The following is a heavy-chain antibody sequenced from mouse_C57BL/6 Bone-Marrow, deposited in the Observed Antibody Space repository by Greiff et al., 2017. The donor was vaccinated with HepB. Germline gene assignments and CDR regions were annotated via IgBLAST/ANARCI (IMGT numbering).Heavy chain of an antibody. Sequence: QVQLQQSGAELVKPGASVKISCKASGYAFSSYWMNWVKQRPGKGLEWIGQIYPGDGDTNYNGKFKGKATLTADKSSSTAYMQLSSLTSEDSAVYFCARSPITTVVATLDFDVWGTGTTVTVSS. CDR2: IYPGDGDT. V-gene: IGHV1-80*01. D-gene: IGHD1-1*01. J-gene: IGHJ1*03. CDR3: ARSPITTVVATLDFDV. CDR1: GYAFSSYW.